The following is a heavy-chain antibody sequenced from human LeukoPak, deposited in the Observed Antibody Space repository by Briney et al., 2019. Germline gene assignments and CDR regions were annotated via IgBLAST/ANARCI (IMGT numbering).Heavy chain of an antibody. D-gene: IGHD2-15*01. CDR3: ARKYCSGGSCYSGHDY. V-gene: IGHV3-23*01. J-gene: IGHJ4*02. CDR2: ISGSGGST. CDR1: GFTFSSYG. Sequence: PGGSLRLSCAASGFTFSSYGMSWVRQAPGKGLEWVSAISGSGGSTYYADSVKGRFTISRDNSKNTLYLQMNSLRAEDTAVYYCARKYCSGGSCYSGHDYWGQGTLVTVSS.